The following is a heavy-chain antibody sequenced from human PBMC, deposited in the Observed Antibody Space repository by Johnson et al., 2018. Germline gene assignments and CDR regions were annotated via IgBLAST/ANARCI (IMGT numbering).Heavy chain of an antibody. Sequence: QVQLVESGGGVVQPGRSLRLSCAASGFTFSSYGMHWVRQAPGKGLEWVAVISYEGSNKYYADPVKGRFTISSNNSKNTRYLQMNSLRAEDTAVYYCAKDPYYYGSGSYWSYYYYMDVWGKGTTVTVSS. D-gene: IGHD3-10*01. CDR2: ISYEGSNK. J-gene: IGHJ6*03. CDR1: GFTFSSYG. V-gene: IGHV3-30*18. CDR3: AKDPYYYGSGSYWSYYYYMDV.